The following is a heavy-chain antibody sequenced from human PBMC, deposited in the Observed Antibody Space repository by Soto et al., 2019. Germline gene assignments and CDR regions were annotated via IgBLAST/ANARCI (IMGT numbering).Heavy chain of an antibody. D-gene: IGHD2-8*01. V-gene: IGHV4-34*01. CDR3: ARVGPIVLMVYEDYFDY. J-gene: IGHJ4*02. CDR2: INHSGST. Sequence: PSETLSLTCAVYGGSFSGYYWGWIRQPSGKGLEWIGEINHSGSTNYNPSLKSRVTISVDTSKNQFSLKLSSVTAADTAVYYCARVGPIVLMVYEDYFDYWGQGTLVTVSS. CDR1: GGSFSGYY.